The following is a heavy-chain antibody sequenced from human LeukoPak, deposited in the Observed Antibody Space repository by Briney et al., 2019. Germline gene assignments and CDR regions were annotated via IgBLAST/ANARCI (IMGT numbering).Heavy chain of an antibody. CDR2: IYSGGST. Sequence: GGSLRLSCAASGFTVSSNYMSWVRQAPGKGLEWVSVIYSGGSTYYADSVKGRFTISRHNSKNTLYLQMNSLRAEDTAVYYCARAPSEQWLVRGGAFDIWGQGTMVTVSS. CDR3: ARAPSEQWLVRGGAFDI. J-gene: IGHJ3*02. D-gene: IGHD6-19*01. CDR1: GFTVSSNY. V-gene: IGHV3-53*04.